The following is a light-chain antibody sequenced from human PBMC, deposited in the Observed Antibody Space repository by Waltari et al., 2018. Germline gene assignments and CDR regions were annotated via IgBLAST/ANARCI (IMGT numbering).Light chain of an antibody. CDR1: QGIRSS. J-gene: IGKJ1*01. V-gene: IGKV1-9*01. CDR3: QQYYTFPPT. CDR2: AAS. Sequence: DIQLTQSPSFLSASVGARVTITCRASQGIRSSLTWYQLKPGKAPMLLIYAASTLQAGVPSRFSASGSGTDFTLTISSLQPEDFAIYYCQQYYTFPPTFGQGTKVEIK.